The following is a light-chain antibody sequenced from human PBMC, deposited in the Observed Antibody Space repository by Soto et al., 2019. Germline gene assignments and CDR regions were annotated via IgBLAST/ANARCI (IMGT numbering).Light chain of an antibody. V-gene: IGKV3-11*01. Sequence: EIVLIQSPATLSLSPGERATLSCRASQSVGSYLAWYQHKPGQAPRLLISDASNRATGIPARFSGSGSETDFTLTISSLGPEDSAVYYCQQRSNWPSLTFGGGTKVDI. CDR3: QQRSNWPSLT. CDR1: QSVGSY. J-gene: IGKJ4*01. CDR2: DAS.